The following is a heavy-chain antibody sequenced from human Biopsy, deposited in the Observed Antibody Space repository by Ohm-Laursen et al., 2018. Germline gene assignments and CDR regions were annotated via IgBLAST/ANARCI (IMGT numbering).Heavy chain of an antibody. CDR2: FAPENGKT. Sequence: ASVKASCKVSGYTLTELSMHWVRQAPGKGLEWMGGFAPENGKTVYAQNFQARVSMTEDTSTDTAYMELRSLRSEDTAVYYCAADINVWNVNYWGQGTQVTVSS. J-gene: IGHJ4*02. CDR1: GYTLTELS. V-gene: IGHV1-24*01. CDR3: AADINVWNVNY. D-gene: IGHD1-1*01.